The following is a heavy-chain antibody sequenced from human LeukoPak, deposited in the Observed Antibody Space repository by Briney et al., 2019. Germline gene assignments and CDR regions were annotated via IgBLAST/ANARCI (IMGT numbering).Heavy chain of an antibody. V-gene: IGHV3-9*01. CDR1: GFSFSGYS. J-gene: IGHJ6*02. Sequence: PGGSLRLSCAASGFSFSGYSMNWVRQAPGKGLEWVSGISWNSGSIGYADSVKGRFTISRDNAKSSLYLQMNSLRAEDTALYYCAKETWTRLAHYYYYGMDVWGQGTTVTVSS. CDR3: AKETWTRLAHYYYYGMDV. CDR2: ISWNSGSI. D-gene: IGHD3-9*01.